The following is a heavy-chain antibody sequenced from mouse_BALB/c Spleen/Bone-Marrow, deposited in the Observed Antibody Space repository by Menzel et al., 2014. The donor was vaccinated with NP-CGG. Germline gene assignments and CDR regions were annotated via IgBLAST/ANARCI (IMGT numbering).Heavy chain of an antibody. CDR3: TRSYGSSYEYYFDY. CDR2: IYPSDSYT. J-gene: IGHJ2*01. CDR1: GYTFXSYW. D-gene: IGHD1-1*01. Sequence: VQLQESGAELVRPGASVKLSCKASGYTFXSYWINWVKQRPGQGLEWIGNIYPSDSYTNYNQKFKDKATLTVDKSSSTAYMQLSSPTSEDSAVYYCTRSYGSSYEYYFDYWGQGTILTVSS. V-gene: IGHV1-69*02.